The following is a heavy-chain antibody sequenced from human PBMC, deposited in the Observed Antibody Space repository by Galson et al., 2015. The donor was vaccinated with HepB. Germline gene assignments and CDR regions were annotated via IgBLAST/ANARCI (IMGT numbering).Heavy chain of an antibody. CDR2: IYTSGST. V-gene: IGHV4-4*07. J-gene: IGHJ6*02. Sequence: ETLSLTCTVSGGSISSYYWSWIRQPAGKGLEWIGRIYTSGSTNYNPSLKSRVTMSVVTSKNQFSLKLSSVPAADTAVYYCAREISGTYDFWSKAGMDVWGQGTTVTVSS. CDR3: AREISGTYDFWSKAGMDV. D-gene: IGHD3-3*01. CDR1: GGSISSYY.